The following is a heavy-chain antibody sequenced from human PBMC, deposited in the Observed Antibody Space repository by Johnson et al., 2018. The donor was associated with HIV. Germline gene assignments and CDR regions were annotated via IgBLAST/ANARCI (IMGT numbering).Heavy chain of an antibody. CDR3: AKALGGYFYDSSGFDAFDI. Sequence: QMQLVESGGGLVKPGGSLRLSYAGSGFTFIDYYMSWIRQAPGKGLEWISYISGSGSTIYYADSVKGRFTISMDNAKNSLYLQMNSLRAEDTAVYYCAKALGGYFYDSSGFDAFDIWGQGTMVTVSS. D-gene: IGHD3-22*01. J-gene: IGHJ3*02. CDR1: GFTFIDYY. CDR2: ISGSGSTI. V-gene: IGHV3-11*01.